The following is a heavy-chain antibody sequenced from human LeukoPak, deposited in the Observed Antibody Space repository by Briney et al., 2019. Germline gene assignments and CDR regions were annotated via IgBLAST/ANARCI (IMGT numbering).Heavy chain of an antibody. CDR2: IYYSGSA. CDR1: GGSISSSSHY. V-gene: IGHV4-39*01. D-gene: IGHD5-24*01. CDR3: ASWPLVDMTTSGLDY. Sequence: SETLSLTCTVSGGSISSSSHYRGWIRQPPGKGLEWIGTIYYSGSAYYNPSLNSRVTISVDTSKNQFSLKPSSVTAADTAVYYCASWPLVDMTTSGLDYRGQGTLVTVSS. J-gene: IGHJ4*02.